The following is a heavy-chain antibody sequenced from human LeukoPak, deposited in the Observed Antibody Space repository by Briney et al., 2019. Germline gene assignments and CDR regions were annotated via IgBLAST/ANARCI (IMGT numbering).Heavy chain of an antibody. CDR1: GGSISSGGYY. Sequence: KSSETLSLTCTVSGGSISSGGYYWGWIRQHPGKGLEWIGYIYYSGSTYYNPSLKSRVTISVDTSKNQFSLKLSSVTAADTAVYYCARGPLSSDCSSTSCQRKKSWFDPWGQGTLVTVSS. V-gene: IGHV4-31*03. D-gene: IGHD2-2*01. CDR3: ARGPLSSDCSSTSCQRKKSWFDP. J-gene: IGHJ5*02. CDR2: IYYSGST.